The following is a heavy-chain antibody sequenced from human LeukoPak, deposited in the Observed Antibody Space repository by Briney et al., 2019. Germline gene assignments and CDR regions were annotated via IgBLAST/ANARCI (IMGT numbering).Heavy chain of an antibody. Sequence: GGSLRLSCAASGFTFSSYSMNWVRQAPGKGLEWVSYISSSSSTIYYADSVKGRFTISRDNAKNSLYLQMNSLRAEDTAVYYCAGGDYYDSSGYRGYWGQGTLVTVSS. J-gene: IGHJ4*02. V-gene: IGHV3-48*01. CDR1: GFTFSSYS. D-gene: IGHD3-22*01. CDR2: ISSSSSTI. CDR3: AGGDYYDSSGYRGY.